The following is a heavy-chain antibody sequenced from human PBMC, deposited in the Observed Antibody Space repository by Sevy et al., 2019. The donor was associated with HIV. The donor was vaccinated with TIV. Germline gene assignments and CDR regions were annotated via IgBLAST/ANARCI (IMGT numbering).Heavy chain of an antibody. J-gene: IGHJ5*02. CDR1: GYTFTGYY. CDR2: INPNSGGT. CDR3: ARERVYCSGGSCKPGGWFDP. D-gene: IGHD2-15*01. Sequence: ASVTVSCKASGYTFTGYYMHWVRQAPGQGLEWMGWINPNSGGTNYAQKFQGRVTMTRDTSISTAYMELSSLRSDDTAVYYCARERVYCSGGSCKPGGWFDPWGQGTLVTVSS. V-gene: IGHV1-2*02.